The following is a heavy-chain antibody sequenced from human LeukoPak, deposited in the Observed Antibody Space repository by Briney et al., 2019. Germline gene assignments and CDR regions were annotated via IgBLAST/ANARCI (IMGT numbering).Heavy chain of an antibody. D-gene: IGHD3-10*01. CDR2: ITGSGRDT. CDR3: AGGSGSYEFDY. CDR1: GFTFSTYA. V-gene: IGHV3-23*01. Sequence: PGGSLRLSCAASGFTFSTYAMNWVRQAPGKRLEWVSSITGSGRDTYYAGSVKGRITISRDNSKNTLYLQMNSLRAEDTAVYYCAGGSGSYEFDYWGQGTLVTVSS. J-gene: IGHJ4*02.